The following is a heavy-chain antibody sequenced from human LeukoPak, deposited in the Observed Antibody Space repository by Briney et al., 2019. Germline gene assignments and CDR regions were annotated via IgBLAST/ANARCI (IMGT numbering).Heavy chain of an antibody. CDR2: ISAGGDLT. CDR1: RFSFSAYP. J-gene: IGHJ3*01. CDR3: AKSLLTTASGTGRAFDL. D-gene: IGHD1-26*01. V-gene: IGHV3-23*01. Sequence: GGSLRLSCAASRFSFSAYPMGWVRRAPGRGLEWVSGISAGGDLTFHADPVKGRFTISRDNSKNTLYLQMNSLRADDTAEYYCAKSLLTTASGTGRAFDLWGQGTMVTVSS.